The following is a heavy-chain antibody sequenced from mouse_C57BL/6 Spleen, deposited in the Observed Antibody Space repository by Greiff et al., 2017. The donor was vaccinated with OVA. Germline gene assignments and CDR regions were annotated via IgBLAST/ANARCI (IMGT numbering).Heavy chain of an antibody. CDR1: GFTFTDYY. CDR2: IRNKANGYTT. D-gene: IGHD1-1*01. J-gene: IGHJ1*03. V-gene: IGHV7-3*01. Sequence: EVMLVESGGGLVQPGGSLSLSCAASGFTFTDYYMSWVRQPPGKGLEWLGFIRNKANGYTTEYSASVKGRFTISRDNSQSILYLQMNALRAEDSATYYCARSPITTVVDWYFDVWGTGTTVTVSS. CDR3: ARSPITTVVDWYFDV.